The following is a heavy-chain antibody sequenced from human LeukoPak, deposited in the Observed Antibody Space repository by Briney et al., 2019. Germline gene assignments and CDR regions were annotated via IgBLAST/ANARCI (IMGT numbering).Heavy chain of an antibody. J-gene: IGHJ4*02. D-gene: IGHD5-12*01. CDR1: GGSFSGYY. Sequence: PSETLSLTCAVYGGSFSGYYWSWIRQPPGKGLEWIGEINHSGSTNYNPSLKSRVTISVDTSKNQFSLKLSSVTAADTAVYYCARDLGLYSGYDYYFSPLCFDYWGQGTLVTVSS. V-gene: IGHV4-34*01. CDR2: INHSGST. CDR3: ARDLGLYSGYDYYFSPLCFDY.